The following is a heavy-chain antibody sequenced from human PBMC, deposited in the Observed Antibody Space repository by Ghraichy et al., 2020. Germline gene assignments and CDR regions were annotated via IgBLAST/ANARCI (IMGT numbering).Heavy chain of an antibody. D-gene: IGHD6-13*01. CDR2: INHSGST. CDR1: GGSFSGYY. Sequence: GSLRLSCAVYGGSFSGYYWSWIRQPPGKGLEWIGEINHSGSTNYNPSLKSRVTISVDTSKNQFSLKLSSVTAADTAVYYCASLIAAAGAPMFDYWGQGTLVTVSS. V-gene: IGHV4-34*01. J-gene: IGHJ4*02. CDR3: ASLIAAAGAPMFDY.